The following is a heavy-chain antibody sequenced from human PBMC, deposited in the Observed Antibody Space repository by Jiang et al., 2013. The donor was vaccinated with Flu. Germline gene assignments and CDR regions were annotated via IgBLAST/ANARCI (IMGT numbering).Heavy chain of an antibody. CDR3: ATTAMTYDILTGYPWYFDL. V-gene: IGHV5-51*01. Sequence: IYPGDSDTRYSPSFQGQVTISADKSISTAYLQWSSLKASDTAMYYCATTAMTYDILTGYPWYFDLWGRGTLVTVSS. CDR2: IYPGDSDT. J-gene: IGHJ2*01. D-gene: IGHD3-9*01.